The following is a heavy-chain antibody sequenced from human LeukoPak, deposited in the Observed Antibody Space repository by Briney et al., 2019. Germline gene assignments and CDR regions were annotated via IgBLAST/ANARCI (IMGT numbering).Heavy chain of an antibody. Sequence: ASVKVSCKASGGTFSSYAISWVRQAPGQGLEWMGGIIPIFGTANYAQKFQGRVTITADESTSTAYMELSSLRSEDTAVYYCARDDDSNDLHRFDYWGQGTLVTVSS. D-gene: IGHD3-22*01. CDR2: IIPIFGTA. J-gene: IGHJ4*02. CDR1: GGTFSSYA. CDR3: ARDDDSNDLHRFDY. V-gene: IGHV1-69*01.